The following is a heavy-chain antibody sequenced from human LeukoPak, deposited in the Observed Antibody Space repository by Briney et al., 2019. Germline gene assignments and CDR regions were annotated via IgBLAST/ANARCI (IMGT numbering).Heavy chain of an antibody. V-gene: IGHV3-23*01. CDR2: ISNDGRHM. D-gene: IGHD6-6*01. CDR1: GFTFSSYS. J-gene: IGHJ4*02. CDR3: ATVMGSSPSTAYFAY. Sequence: GGSLRLSCAASGFTFSSYSMNWVRQAPGKGLEWVSAISNDGRHMYYTDSVKGRFTTSRDNSRNTVYLQMNGLRVGDTAVYYCATVMGSSPSTAYFAYWGQGTLVTVSS.